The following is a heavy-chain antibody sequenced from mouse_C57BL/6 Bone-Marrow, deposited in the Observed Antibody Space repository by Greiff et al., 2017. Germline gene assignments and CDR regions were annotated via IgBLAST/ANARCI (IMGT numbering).Heavy chain of an antibody. D-gene: IGHD1-1*01. Sequence: EVQRVESGAELVRPGASVKLSCTASGFNIKDDYMHWVKQRPEQGLEWIGWIDPENGDTEYASKFQGKATITADTSSNTAYLQLSSLTSEDTADYYDTTALFITTVEDAMDYWGQGNSVNVSP. CDR3: TTALFITTVEDAMDY. V-gene: IGHV14-4*01. CDR1: GFNIKDDY. CDR2: IDPENGDT. J-gene: IGHJ4*01.